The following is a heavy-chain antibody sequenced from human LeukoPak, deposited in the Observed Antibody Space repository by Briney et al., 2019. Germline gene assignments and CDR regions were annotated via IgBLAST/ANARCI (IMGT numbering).Heavy chain of an antibody. V-gene: IGHV3-66*04. J-gene: IGHJ6*02. Sequence: SGGPLRLSCTASEFSVSNNYMSWVRQAPGKGLEWVSVIYSGGRTNYADSVRGRFSISRDNSKNTMYLQMNSLRVEDTAVYYCAKLDILTGYSPYVWGQGTTVTVSS. D-gene: IGHD3-9*01. CDR1: EFSVSNNY. CDR2: IYSGGRT. CDR3: AKLDILTGYSPYV.